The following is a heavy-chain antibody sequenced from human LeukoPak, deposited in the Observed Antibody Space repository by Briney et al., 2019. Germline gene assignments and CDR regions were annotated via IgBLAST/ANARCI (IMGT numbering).Heavy chain of an antibody. Sequence: ASVKVSCKASGYTFTSYGISWVRQAPGQGLEWMGWISAYNGNTNYAQKLQGRVTMTTDTSTSTAYMELRSLRSDDTAVYYCARVGYCSGGCCYLYYYYYYGMDVWGQGTTVTVSS. D-gene: IGHD2-15*01. CDR1: GYTFTSYG. CDR2: ISAYNGNT. V-gene: IGHV1-18*01. CDR3: ARVGYCSGGCCYLYYYYYYGMDV. J-gene: IGHJ6*02.